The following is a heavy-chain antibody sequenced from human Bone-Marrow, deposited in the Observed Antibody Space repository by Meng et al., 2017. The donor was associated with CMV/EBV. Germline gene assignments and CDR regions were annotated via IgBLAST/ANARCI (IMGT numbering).Heavy chain of an antibody. V-gene: IGHV3-30*04. CDR1: GFTFSSYA. D-gene: IGHD2-15*01. Sequence: SLKISCAASGFTFSSYAMHWVRQAPGKGLEWVAVISYDGSNKYYADSVKGRFTISRDNSKNTLYLQMNSLRAEDTAVYYCARERIKDYYYGMDVWGQGTTVTVSS. CDR3: ARERIKDYYYGMDV. CDR2: ISYDGSNK. J-gene: IGHJ6*02.